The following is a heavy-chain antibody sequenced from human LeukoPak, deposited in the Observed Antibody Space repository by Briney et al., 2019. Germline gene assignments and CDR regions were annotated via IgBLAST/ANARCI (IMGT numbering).Heavy chain of an antibody. D-gene: IGHD3-22*01. CDR3: ARAGYYDSSGYVVDY. CDR1: GFTFSSYG. Sequence: GGSLRLSCAASGFTFSSYGMHWVRQAPGKGLEWVAVIWYDGSNKYYADSVKGRFTISRDNSKNTLYLQMNSLRAEDTAVYYCARAGYYDSSGYVVDYWGQGTLVTVSS. V-gene: IGHV3-33*01. CDR2: IWYDGSNK. J-gene: IGHJ4*02.